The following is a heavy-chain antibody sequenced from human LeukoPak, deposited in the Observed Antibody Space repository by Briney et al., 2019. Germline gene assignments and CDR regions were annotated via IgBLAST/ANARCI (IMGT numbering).Heavy chain of an antibody. J-gene: IGHJ4*02. Sequence: RAGGSLRLSCAASGFTFSSYAMHWVRQAPGKGLEWVAVISYDGSNKYYADSVKGRFTISRDNSKNTLYLQMNSLRAEDTAVYYCSAGIDYWGQGTLVTVSS. V-gene: IGHV3-30-3*01. D-gene: IGHD6-13*01. CDR1: GFTFSSYA. CDR3: SAGIDY. CDR2: ISYDGSNK.